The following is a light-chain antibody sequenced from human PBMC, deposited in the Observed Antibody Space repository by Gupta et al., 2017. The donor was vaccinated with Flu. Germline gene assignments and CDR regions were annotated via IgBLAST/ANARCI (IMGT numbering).Light chain of an antibody. V-gene: IGKV3-11*01. CDR3: QQRSNWPVT. Sequence: PATLPLSPGERATLSCRASQSVSSYLAWYQQKPGQAPRLLIYDASNRATGIPARFSGSGSGTDFTLTISSLEPEDFAVYYCQQRSNWPVTFGQGTKVEIK. CDR1: QSVSSY. J-gene: IGKJ1*01. CDR2: DAS.